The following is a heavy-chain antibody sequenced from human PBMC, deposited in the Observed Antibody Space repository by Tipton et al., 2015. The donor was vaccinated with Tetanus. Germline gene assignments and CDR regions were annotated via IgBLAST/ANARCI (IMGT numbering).Heavy chain of an antibody. V-gene: IGHV3-23*03. CDR1: GFMFSSYG. CDR3: AKVSPYQPLLTYIDY. J-gene: IGHJ4*02. CDR2: IYGDGAT. D-gene: IGHD2-2*01. Sequence: SLRLSCAGSGFMFSSYGMSWVRQSPGKGLEWVSLIYGDGATSYADSVKGRFTISRDNSKNTLYLQMNSLRAEDTAVYYCAKVSPYQPLLTYIDYWGQGTLVTVSS.